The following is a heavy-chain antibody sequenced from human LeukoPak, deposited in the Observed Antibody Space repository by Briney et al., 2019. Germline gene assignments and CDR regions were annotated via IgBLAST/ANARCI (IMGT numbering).Heavy chain of an antibody. V-gene: IGHV3-33*06. Sequence: GGSLRLSCAASGFTFSSYGMHWVRQAPGKGLEWVAVIWYDGSNKYYADSVKGRFTISRDNSKNTLYLQMNSLGAEDTAVYYCAKDHIAAAGVFDYWGRGTLVTVSS. CDR1: GFTFSSYG. CDR3: AKDHIAAAGVFDY. CDR2: IWYDGSNK. J-gene: IGHJ4*02. D-gene: IGHD6-13*01.